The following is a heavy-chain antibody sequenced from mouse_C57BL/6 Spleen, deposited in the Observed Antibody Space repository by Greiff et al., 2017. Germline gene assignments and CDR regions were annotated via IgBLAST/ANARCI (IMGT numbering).Heavy chain of an antibody. CDR2: INPSNGGT. CDR1: GYTFNSYW. CDR3: ARLGDYYGGSSFAY. D-gene: IGHD1-1*01. Sequence: QVQLQQPGTELVKPGASVKLSCKASGYTFNSYWMHWVKQRPGQGLEWIGNINPSNGGTNYNEKFKSKATLTVDKSSSTAYMQLSSLTSEDAAVYYCARLGDYYGGSSFAYWGQWTLVTVSA. J-gene: IGHJ3*01. V-gene: IGHV1-53*01.